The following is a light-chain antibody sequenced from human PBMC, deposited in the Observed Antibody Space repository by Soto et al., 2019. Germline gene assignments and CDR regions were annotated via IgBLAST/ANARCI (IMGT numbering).Light chain of an antibody. CDR1: QDISNY. V-gene: IGKV1-33*01. Sequence: DIQMTQSPSSLSASVGDRVTITCQASQDISNYLNWYQQKPGKAPKLLIYDASNLETGVPSRFSGSGSGTDFTFTISSLQPEDIATYYCHQYDNLPGWTFGPGTKVDIK. CDR2: DAS. J-gene: IGKJ3*01. CDR3: HQYDNLPGWT.